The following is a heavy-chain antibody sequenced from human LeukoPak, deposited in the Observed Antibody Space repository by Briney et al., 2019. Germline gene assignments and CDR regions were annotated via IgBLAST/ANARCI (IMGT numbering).Heavy chain of an antibody. J-gene: IGHJ4*02. CDR1: GVSISSYY. V-gene: IGHV4-4*07. CDR3: SRESGPFCPFGY. D-gene: IGHD1-26*01. Sequence: PSETLSLTCTVSGVSISSYYWSWIRQPAGKGLEWIGRIYISGSTNYNPSLKSRVTMSVDTSRNQFSLKLSSVTAADTATYFCSRESGPFCPFGYWGQGTLVIVSS. CDR2: IYISGST.